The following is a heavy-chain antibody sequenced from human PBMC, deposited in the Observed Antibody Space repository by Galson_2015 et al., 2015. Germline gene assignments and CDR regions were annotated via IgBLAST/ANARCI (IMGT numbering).Heavy chain of an antibody. Sequence: SLRLSCAASDFTFSSYRVSWVRQAPGKGLEWVSYISSSGSLIYYADSVKGRFTTSRDNAKKSLYLQMNSLRAEDTAVYYCGFVAVTATDAFDIWGQGTMVTVSS. V-gene: IGHV3-48*03. CDR2: ISSSGSLI. J-gene: IGHJ3*02. CDR1: DFTFSSYR. CDR3: GFVAVTATDAFDI. D-gene: IGHD2-21*02.